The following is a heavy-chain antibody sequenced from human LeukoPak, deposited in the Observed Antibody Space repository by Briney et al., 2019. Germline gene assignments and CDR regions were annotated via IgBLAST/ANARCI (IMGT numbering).Heavy chain of an antibody. CDR2: IYPGDSGT. CDR1: GYSLTSYW. J-gene: IGHJ3*02. CDR3: ARRPAIPTVNDVFDI. Sequence: GESLKISCKGSGYSLTSYWIGWVRQMPGKGLEWMGIIYPGDSGTKYSPSFQGQVTISADKSISTAYLQWSSLKASDTAMYYCARRPAIPTVNDVFDIWGQGTMVTVSS. D-gene: IGHD2-2*02. V-gene: IGHV5-51*01.